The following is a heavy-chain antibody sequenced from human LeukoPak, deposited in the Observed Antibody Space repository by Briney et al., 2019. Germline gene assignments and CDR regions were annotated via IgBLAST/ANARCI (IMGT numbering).Heavy chain of an antibody. Sequence: SETLSLTCTVSGGSISSSSYYWGWIRQPPGKGLEWIGSIYYSGSTYYNPSLKSRVTIPVDTAKNQFSLKLSSVTAADTAVYYCARIAARLLDYWGQGTLVTVSS. CDR2: IYYSGST. J-gene: IGHJ4*02. D-gene: IGHD6-6*01. CDR1: GGSISSSSYY. V-gene: IGHV4-39*07. CDR3: ARIAARLLDY.